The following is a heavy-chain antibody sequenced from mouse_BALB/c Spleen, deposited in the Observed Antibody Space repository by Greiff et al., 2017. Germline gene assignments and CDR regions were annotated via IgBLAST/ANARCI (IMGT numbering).Heavy chain of an antibody. D-gene: IGHD2-4*01. CDR1: GFSLSTSGMG. CDR2: IYWDDDK. J-gene: IGHJ4*01. Sequence: QVTLKESGPGILQPSQTLSLTCSFSGFSLSTSGMGVSWIRQPSGKGLEWLAHIYWDDDKRYNPSLKSRLTISKDTSRNQVFLKITSVDTADTATYYCARRSYYEYDNYYAMDYWGQVTSVTVSS. V-gene: IGHV8-12*01. CDR3: ARRSYYEYDNYYAMDY.